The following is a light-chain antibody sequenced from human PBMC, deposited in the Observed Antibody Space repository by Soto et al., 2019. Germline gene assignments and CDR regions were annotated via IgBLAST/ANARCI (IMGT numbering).Light chain of an antibody. V-gene: IGLV1-47*01. Sequence: QSVLTQPHSASGTPGQRVTISCSGSSSNIGSNYVYWYQQLPGTAPKLLIYTNNQRPSWVPDRFSGAKSGTSASLAISWLRSDDEADYDCAAWDDSLSGAVFGGGTQVTVL. J-gene: IGLJ7*01. CDR3: AAWDDSLSGAV. CDR1: SSNIGSNY. CDR2: TNN.